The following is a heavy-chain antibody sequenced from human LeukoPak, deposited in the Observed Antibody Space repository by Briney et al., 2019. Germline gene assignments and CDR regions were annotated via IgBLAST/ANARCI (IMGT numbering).Heavy chain of an antibody. J-gene: IGHJ4*02. CDR2: IYSGGST. CDR3: ARLGPYSFDY. CDR1: GFTVSSNY. Sequence: PGGSLRLSCAASGFTVSSNYMSWVRQAPGKGLEWVSVIYSGGSTYYADSVKGRFTISRDNSKNTLFLQMDSLRAEDTVVYYCARLGPYSFDYWGQGTLVTVSS. V-gene: IGHV3-53*01. D-gene: IGHD3-16*01.